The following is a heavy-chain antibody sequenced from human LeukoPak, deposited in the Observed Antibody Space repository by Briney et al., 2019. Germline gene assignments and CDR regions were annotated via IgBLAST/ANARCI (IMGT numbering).Heavy chain of an antibody. CDR3: ARANHSSSWYGGTDYFDY. Sequence: HPGGSLRLSCAASGLTFSSYSMNWVRQAPGKGLEWVSYISSRSNTIYYADSVKGRFTISRDNAKNSLYLQMNSLRDEDTAVYYCARANHSSSWYGGTDYFDYWGQGTLVTVSS. V-gene: IGHV3-48*02. D-gene: IGHD6-13*01. CDR2: ISSRSNTI. J-gene: IGHJ4*02. CDR1: GLTFSSYS.